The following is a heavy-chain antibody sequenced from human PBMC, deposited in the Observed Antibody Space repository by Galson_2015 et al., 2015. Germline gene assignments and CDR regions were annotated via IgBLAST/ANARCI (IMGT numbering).Heavy chain of an antibody. J-gene: IGHJ4*02. CDR3: AKLAGQHCSSTSCYYFDY. V-gene: IGHV3-9*01. CDR2: ISWNSGSI. CDR1: GFTFDDYA. Sequence: SLRLSCAASGFTFDDYAMHWVRQAPGKGLEWVSGISWNSGSIGYADSVKGRFTISRDNAKNSLYLQMNSLRAEDTALYYCAKLAGQHCSSTSCYYFDYWGQGTLVTVSS. D-gene: IGHD2-2*01.